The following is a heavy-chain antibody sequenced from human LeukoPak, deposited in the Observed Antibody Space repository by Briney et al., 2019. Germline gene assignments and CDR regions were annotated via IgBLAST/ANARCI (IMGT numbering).Heavy chain of an antibody. CDR2: IDRDEGK. V-gene: IGHV2-70*11. D-gene: IGHD1-1*01. Sequence: QTLSLTCTFSGFSLSTRGMCGRWIRHPPGKARVGLARIDRDEGKYYSTFLKTRIPIPKDTLKNLVVLTTTNMDPLDIATYYCARIVWVERSNAFDIWGQGTMVTVSS. CDR1: GFSLSTRGMC. J-gene: IGHJ3*02. CDR3: ARIVWVERSNAFDI.